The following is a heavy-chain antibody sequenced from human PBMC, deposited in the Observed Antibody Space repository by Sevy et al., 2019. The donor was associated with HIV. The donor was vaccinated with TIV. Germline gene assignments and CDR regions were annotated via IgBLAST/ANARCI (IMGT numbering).Heavy chain of an antibody. CDR2: IYSSGTA. D-gene: IGHD3-3*01. J-gene: IGHJ6*02. CDR3: ARDDQDSWSGYYKVQYQYIMDV. V-gene: IGHV4-4*07. Sequence: SETLSLTCTVSGGSINNYWWGWIRQPAGKGLEWIGRIYSSGTADYNPSLKSRVTMSVDTARNQFSLKMSSVTVADTAVYFCARDDQDSWSGYYKVQYQYIMDVWGQGTTVTVSS. CDR1: GGSINNYW.